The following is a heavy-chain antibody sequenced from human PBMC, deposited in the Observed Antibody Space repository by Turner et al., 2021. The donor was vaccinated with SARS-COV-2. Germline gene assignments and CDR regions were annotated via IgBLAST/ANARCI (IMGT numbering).Heavy chain of an antibody. J-gene: IGHJ4*02. D-gene: IGHD3-22*01. CDR3: ARVPHYYDSSGYYFNFDY. CDR2: INPNSGGT. Sequence: QVQLVQSGAEMKKPGASVTVSCKASGYSFTGYYMHWVRQAPGQGLEWMGWINPNSGGTNYAQKFQGRVTMTRDTSISTAYMELSRLRSDDTAVYYCARVPHYYDSSGYYFNFDYWGQGTLVTVSS. CDR1: GYSFTGYY. V-gene: IGHV1-2*02.